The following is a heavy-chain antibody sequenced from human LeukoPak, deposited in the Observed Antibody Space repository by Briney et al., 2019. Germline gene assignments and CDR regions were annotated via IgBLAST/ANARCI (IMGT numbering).Heavy chain of an antibody. CDR3: ARQSGYYVGAFDI. V-gene: IGHV4-34*01. CDR2: INHSGST. Sequence: SETLSLTCAVYGGSFSGYYWSWIRQPPGKGLEWIGEINHSGSTNYNPSLKSRVTISVDTSKNQFSLKLSSVTAADTAVYYCARQSGYYVGAFDIWGQGTMVTVSS. J-gene: IGHJ3*02. D-gene: IGHD3-10*02. CDR1: GGSFSGYY.